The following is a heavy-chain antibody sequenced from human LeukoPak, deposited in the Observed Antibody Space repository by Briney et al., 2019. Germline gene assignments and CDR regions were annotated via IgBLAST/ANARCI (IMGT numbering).Heavy chain of an antibody. V-gene: IGHV3-21*01. Sequence: PGGSLRLSCAAPGFTFSTYTMNWVRQAPGKGLESVSSICSSSTYIYYADSVKGRFTISRDNAKNSLYLQINSLRAEDTAVYYCAKTYYYGSGSYYFGVFDYWGQGNLVTVSS. J-gene: IGHJ4*02. CDR2: ICSSSTYI. CDR3: AKTYYYGSGSYYFGVFDY. D-gene: IGHD3-10*01. CDR1: GFTFSTYT.